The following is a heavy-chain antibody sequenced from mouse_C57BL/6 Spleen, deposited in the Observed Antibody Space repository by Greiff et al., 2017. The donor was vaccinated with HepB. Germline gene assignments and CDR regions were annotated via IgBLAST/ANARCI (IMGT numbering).Heavy chain of an antibody. Sequence: VESGGGLVKPGGSLKLSCAASGFTFSSYAMSWVRQTPEKRLEWVATISDGGSYTYYPDNVKGRFTISRDNAKNNLYLQMSHLKSEDTAMYYCARKSSGNYFDYWGQGTTLTVSS. CDR1: GFTFSSYA. CDR2: ISDGGSYT. D-gene: IGHD3-2*02. V-gene: IGHV5-4*01. CDR3: ARKSSGNYFDY. J-gene: IGHJ2*01.